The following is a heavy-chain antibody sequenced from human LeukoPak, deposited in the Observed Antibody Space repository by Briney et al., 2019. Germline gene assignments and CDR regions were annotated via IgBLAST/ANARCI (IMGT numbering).Heavy chain of an antibody. J-gene: IGHJ3*02. CDR3: ARRRGRYSGDAFDI. CDR2: IYPGDSDT. V-gene: IGHV5-51*01. CDR1: GXRFTSYC. Sequence: GESLKISFKGSGXRFTSYCIGWVRQMPGKDLEWMGSIYPGDSDTRYSPSFQGQVTISADKSMSTAYLQWISLKASDTAMYYCARRRGRYSGDAFDIWGQGTMVTVSS. D-gene: IGHD1-26*01.